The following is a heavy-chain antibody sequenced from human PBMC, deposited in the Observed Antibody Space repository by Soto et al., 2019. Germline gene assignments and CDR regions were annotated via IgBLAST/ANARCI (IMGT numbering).Heavy chain of an antibody. CDR2: INNSGGT. D-gene: IGHD6-19*01. Sequence: QVQLQESGPGLVKPSETLSLTCTVSGASISSYYWSWIRQPPGKGLEWIGYINNSGGTKYNPSLKSRVTISVDTSKTHFSLKLSSVTAADTAVYYCARFRFSSGWYDYFDYWGQGTLLTVSS. J-gene: IGHJ4*02. V-gene: IGHV4-59*01. CDR1: GASISSYY. CDR3: ARFRFSSGWYDYFDY.